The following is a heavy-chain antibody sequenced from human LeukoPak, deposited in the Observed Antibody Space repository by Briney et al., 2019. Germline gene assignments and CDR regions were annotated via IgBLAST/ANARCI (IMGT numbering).Heavy chain of an antibody. CDR3: VRDFRSADY. V-gene: IGHV3-74*01. CDR1: GFTFRDYT. Sequence: GGSLRLSCAASGFTFRDYTMNWVRQAPGKGPMWVSRICPDGTGISYADSVKARFTTSRDNAKNTVYLQMNSLREEDTAVYYCVRDFRSADYWGQGTLVTVSS. CDR2: ICPDGTGI. J-gene: IGHJ4*02.